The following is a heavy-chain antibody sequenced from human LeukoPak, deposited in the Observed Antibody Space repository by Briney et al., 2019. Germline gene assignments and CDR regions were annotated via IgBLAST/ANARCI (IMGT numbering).Heavy chain of an antibody. Sequence: SETLSLTCTVSGGSISSYYWSWIRQPPGKGLEWIGYIYYSGTTNYNPSLKSRVTISVDTSKNQFSLKLSSVTAADTAVYYCARGGRKLPFDYWGQGTLVTVSS. D-gene: IGHD2-21*01. CDR3: ARGGRKLPFDY. V-gene: IGHV4-59*01. CDR1: GGSISSYY. CDR2: IYYSGTT. J-gene: IGHJ4*02.